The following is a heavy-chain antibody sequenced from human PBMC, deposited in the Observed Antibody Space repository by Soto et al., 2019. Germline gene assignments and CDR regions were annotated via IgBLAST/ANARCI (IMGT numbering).Heavy chain of an antibody. CDR1: GFTFDQHA. CDR3: AKGTYDSSGYYTAPDY. Sequence: GGSLRLSCAASGFTFDQHAMHWVRQAPGKGLEWVSGISWNNGNIGYAASVKGRFTISRDNAKNSLYLQMERLRTEDTALYYCAKGTYDSSGYYTAPDYWGQGTLVTVSS. CDR2: ISWNNGNI. J-gene: IGHJ4*02. D-gene: IGHD3-22*01. V-gene: IGHV3-9*01.